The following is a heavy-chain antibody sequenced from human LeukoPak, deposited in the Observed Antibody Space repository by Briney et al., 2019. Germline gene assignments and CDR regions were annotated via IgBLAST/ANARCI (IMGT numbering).Heavy chain of an antibody. Sequence: GGSLRLSCAASGFTFSSYAMSWVRQAPGKGLEWVSAISGSGGSTYYADSVKGRFTISRDNSKNTLYLQMNSLRAEDTAVYYCAKAPNGGYYYGMDVWGQGTTVTVSS. CDR2: ISGSGGST. V-gene: IGHV3-23*01. J-gene: IGHJ6*02. CDR3: AKAPNGGYYYGMDV. CDR1: GFTFSSYA.